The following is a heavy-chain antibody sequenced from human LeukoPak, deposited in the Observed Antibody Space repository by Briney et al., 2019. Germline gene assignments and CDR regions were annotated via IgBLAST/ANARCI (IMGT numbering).Heavy chain of an antibody. Sequence: SETLSLTCTVSGGSISSYYWSWIRQPPGKGLECIGTIYYSGSTYYNPSLKSRVTISVDTSKNQFSLKLSSVTAADTAVYYCASSSWYFGTPWGVYWGQGTLVTVSS. CDR2: IYYSGST. CDR1: GGSISSYY. J-gene: IGHJ4*02. V-gene: IGHV4-39*01. D-gene: IGHD6-13*01. CDR3: ASSSWYFGTPWGVY.